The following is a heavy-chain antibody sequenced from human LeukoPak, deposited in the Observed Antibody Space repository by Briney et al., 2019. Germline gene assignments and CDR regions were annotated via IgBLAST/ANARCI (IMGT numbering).Heavy chain of an antibody. D-gene: IGHD3-3*01. V-gene: IGHV1-24*01. CDR1: GYTLTELS. CDR2: FDPEDGET. Sequence: ASVKVPCKVSGYTLTELSMHWVRQAPGKGLEWMGGFDPEDGETIYAQKFQGRVTMTEDTSTDTAYMELSSLRSEDTAVYYCATDRSGYYTGYGYYYYMDVWGKGTTVTVSS. J-gene: IGHJ6*03. CDR3: ATDRSGYYTGYGYYYYMDV.